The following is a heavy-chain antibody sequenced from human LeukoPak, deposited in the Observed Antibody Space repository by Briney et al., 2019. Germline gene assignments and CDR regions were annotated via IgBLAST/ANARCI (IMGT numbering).Heavy chain of an antibody. CDR1: GFTVSSKY. Sequence: GGSLKLSCAASGFTVSSKYMTWVRQAPGKGLEWVSLIYDDGSTYYADSVRGRFTISRDISKNTLYLQMDSLRAEDTAIYYCARDWKTNSFDYWGQGTLVTVSS. V-gene: IGHV3-53*01. D-gene: IGHD1-1*01. CDR3: ARDWKTNSFDY. CDR2: IYDDGST. J-gene: IGHJ4*02.